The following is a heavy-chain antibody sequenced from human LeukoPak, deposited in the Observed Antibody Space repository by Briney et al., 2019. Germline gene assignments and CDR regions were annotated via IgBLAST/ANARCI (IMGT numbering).Heavy chain of an antibody. CDR2: ISSSSGYI. V-gene: IGHV3-21*01. D-gene: IGHD1-26*01. CDR3: ARDRLVGATTPLY. CDR1: GFTFSSYS. Sequence: PGGSLRLSCAASGFTFSSYSMNWVRQAPGKGLEWVSSISSSSGYIYYADSVKGRFTISRDNAKNSLSLQMNSLRAEDTAVYYCARDRLVGATTPLYWGQGTLVTVSS. J-gene: IGHJ4*02.